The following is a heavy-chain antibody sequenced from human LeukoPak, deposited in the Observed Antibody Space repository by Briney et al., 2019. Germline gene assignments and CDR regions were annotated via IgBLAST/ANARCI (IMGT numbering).Heavy chain of an antibody. CDR3: ARSRRGGELSFWFDP. J-gene: IGHJ5*02. Sequence: SETLSLTCTVSGGSISSSSYYWGWIRQPPGKGLEWIGSIYYSGSTYYNPSLKSRVTISVDTSKNQFSLKLSSVTAADTAVYYCARSRRGGELSFWFDPWGQGTLVTVPS. CDR1: GGSISSSSYY. CDR2: IYYSGST. D-gene: IGHD3-16*02. V-gene: IGHV4-39*07.